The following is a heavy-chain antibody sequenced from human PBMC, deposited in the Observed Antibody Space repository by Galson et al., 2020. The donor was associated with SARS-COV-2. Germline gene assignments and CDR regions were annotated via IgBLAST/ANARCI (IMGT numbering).Heavy chain of an antibody. CDR1: GFTVYSNY. V-gene: IGHV3-66*01. CDR2: VSTSGNT. J-gene: IGHJ6*02. Sequence: GESLKISCAASGFTVYSNYINWVRQAPGKGLEWVSVVSTSGNTYYADSVKGRFSVSRDNSKNTVYLHMNSLRAGDTAVYYCARDQRTFYYFGMDVWGQGTTVIVS. CDR3: ARDQRTFYYFGMDV.